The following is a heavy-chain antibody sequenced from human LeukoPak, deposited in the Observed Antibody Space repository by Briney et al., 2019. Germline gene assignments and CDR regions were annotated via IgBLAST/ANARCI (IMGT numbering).Heavy chain of an antibody. CDR1: GFTFHDYA. J-gene: IGHJ4*02. V-gene: IGHV3-43*02. CDR3: AKASSGSSSRPVDY. CDR2: TSGDGGSA. D-gene: IGHD3-10*01. Sequence: GGSLRLSCVASGFTFHDYAMSWVRQVPGKGLEWVSLTSGDGGSASYAGSVKGRFTISRDNSKNSLYLQMNSLRTEDTAFYYCAKASSGSSSRPVDYWGQGTLVTVSS.